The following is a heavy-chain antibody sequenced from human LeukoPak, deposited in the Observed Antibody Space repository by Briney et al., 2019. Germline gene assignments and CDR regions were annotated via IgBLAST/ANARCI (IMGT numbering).Heavy chain of an antibody. CDR1: GGSISSYY. CDR3: ARVRTGYCSSTSCYGGDDYYYYMDV. Sequence: SGTLSLTCTVSGGSISSYYWSWIRQPPGKGLKWIGNIYYSGYTTYSPSLRSRVTISGDTSKNQFSLKLSSVTAADTAVYYCARVRTGYCSSTSCYGGDDYYYYMDVWGKGTTVTVSS. V-gene: IGHV4-59*01. CDR2: IYYSGYT. J-gene: IGHJ6*03. D-gene: IGHD2-2*01.